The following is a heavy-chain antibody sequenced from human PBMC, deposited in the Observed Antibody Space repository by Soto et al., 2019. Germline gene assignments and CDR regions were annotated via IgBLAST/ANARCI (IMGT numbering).Heavy chain of an antibody. D-gene: IGHD2-21*02. CDR3: ARGDTYGMDV. CDR1: GFTLSSYS. Sequence: PGGSLRLSCAASGFTLSSYSMNWVRQAPGKGLEWVSSITSSTSYIYYADSVKGRFTISRDNAKNSLYLQMNSLRAEDTAVYYCARGDTYGMDVWGQGTTVTVSS. V-gene: IGHV3-21*01. J-gene: IGHJ6*02. CDR2: ITSSTSYI.